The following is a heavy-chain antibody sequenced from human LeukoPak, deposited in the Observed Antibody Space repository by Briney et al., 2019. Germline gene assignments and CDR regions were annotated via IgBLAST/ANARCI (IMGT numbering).Heavy chain of an antibody. D-gene: IGHD2-21*01. CDR3: ARVEGGKFHLDY. Sequence: GGSLRLSCAASGFAFSTYSMSWVRQAPGKGLGWISSITSTGTYIYYADSVKGRFTISRDNAKNSLYLQMNSLRAEDTAVYFCARVEGGKFHLDYWGQGTQVTVSS. CDR1: GFAFSTYS. V-gene: IGHV3-21*01. J-gene: IGHJ4*02. CDR2: ITSTGTYI.